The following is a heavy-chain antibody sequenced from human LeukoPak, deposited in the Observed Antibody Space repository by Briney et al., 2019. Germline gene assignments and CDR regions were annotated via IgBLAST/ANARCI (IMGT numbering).Heavy chain of an antibody. D-gene: IGHD3-22*01. CDR3: ARDRVLHYYDSSGYYGAFDI. J-gene: IGHJ3*02. V-gene: IGHV1-69*13. Sequence: GASVKVSCKASGGTFSSYAIGWVRQAPGQGLEWMGGIIPIFGTANYAQKFQGRVTITADESTSTAYMELSSLRSEDTAVYYCARDRVLHYYDSSGYYGAFDIWGQGTMVTVSS. CDR2: IIPIFGTA. CDR1: GGTFSSYA.